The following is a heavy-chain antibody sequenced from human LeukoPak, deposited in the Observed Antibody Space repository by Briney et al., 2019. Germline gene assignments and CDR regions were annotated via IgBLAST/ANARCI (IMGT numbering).Heavy chain of an antibody. D-gene: IGHD6-13*01. CDR1: SGSISSYY. J-gene: IGHJ4*02. CDR3: ARGAPVGSSWYSEPYYFDY. CDR2: IYDSGST. Sequence: SETLSLTCTVSSGSISSYYWSWIRQPPGKGLEWIGYIYDSGSTNYNPSLKSRVTISVDTSKNQFSLKLSSVTAADTAVYYCARGAPVGSSWYSEPYYFDYWGQGTLVTVSS. V-gene: IGHV4-59*01.